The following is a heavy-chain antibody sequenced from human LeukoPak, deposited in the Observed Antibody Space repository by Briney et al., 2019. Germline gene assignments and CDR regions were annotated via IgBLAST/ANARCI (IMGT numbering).Heavy chain of an antibody. D-gene: IGHD6-13*01. CDR3: ARDPGTDGSSWYVLDN. V-gene: IGHV4-34*01. CDR1: GGSFSGYY. CDR2: INHSGST. J-gene: IGHJ4*02. Sequence: PSETLSLTCAVYGGSFSGYYWSWIRQPPGKGLEWIGEINHSGSTNYNPSLKSRVTISVDTSKNQFSLKLSSVTAADTAVYYCARDPGTDGSSWYVLDNWGQGTLVTVSA.